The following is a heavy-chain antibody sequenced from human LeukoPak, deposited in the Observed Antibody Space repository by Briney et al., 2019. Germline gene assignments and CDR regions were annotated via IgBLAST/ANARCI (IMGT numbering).Heavy chain of an antibody. D-gene: IGHD2-15*01. CDR3: AKDLEGYCSGGSCYSFDY. CDR2: ISWDGGST. CDR1: GFTFDDYT. V-gene: IGHV3-43*01. J-gene: IGHJ4*02. Sequence: GGSLRLSCAASGFTFDDYTMRWVRQAPGKGLEWVSLISWDGGSTYYADSVKGRFTISRDNSKNSLYLQMNSLRTEDTALYYCAKDLEGYCSGGSCYSFDYWGQGTLVTVSS.